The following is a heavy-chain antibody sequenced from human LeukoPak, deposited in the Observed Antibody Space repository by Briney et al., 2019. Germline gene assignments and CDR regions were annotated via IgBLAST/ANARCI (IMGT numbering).Heavy chain of an antibody. J-gene: IGHJ5*02. CDR3: ARDPEPVVPAARFHFNWFDP. V-gene: IGHV3-64*01. D-gene: IGHD2-2*01. Sequence: PGGSLRLSCAASGFTFSSYAMHWVRQAPGKGLEYVSAIISTGTSTYYANSVKGRFTISRDNSKNTLYLQMGSLRGEDMAVYYCARDPEPVVPAARFHFNWFDPWGQGTLVTVSS. CDR2: IISTGTST. CDR1: GFTFSSYA.